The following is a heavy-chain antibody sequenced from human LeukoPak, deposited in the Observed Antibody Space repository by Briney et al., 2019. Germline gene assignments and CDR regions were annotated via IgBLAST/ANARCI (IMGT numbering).Heavy chain of an antibody. CDR3: ARGQFGYGMDV. CDR2: ISYDGSNK. Sequence: GGSLRLSCAASGFTFSSYAMHWVRQAPGKGLEWVAVISYDGSNKYYADSVKGRFTISRDNSENTLYLQMNSLRAEDTAVYYCARGQFGYGMDVWGQGTTVTVSS. J-gene: IGHJ6*02. D-gene: IGHD3-10*01. V-gene: IGHV3-30-3*01. CDR1: GFTFSSYA.